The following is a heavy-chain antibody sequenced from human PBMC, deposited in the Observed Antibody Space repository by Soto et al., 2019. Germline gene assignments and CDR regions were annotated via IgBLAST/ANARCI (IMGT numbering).Heavy chain of an antibody. J-gene: IGHJ1*01. CDR2: IYRTGST. CDR1: GGSISSNNW. CDR3: ARGPDLISNRPSRYFQR. V-gene: IGHV4-4*02. Sequence: QVQLQESGPGLVKPSGTLSLTCAVSGGSISSNNWWTWVRQPPGKGLEWIGEIYRTGSTNYNPSLKGRVTISADKSKNLLLLNLSSVTAADTAVYYCARGPDLISNRPSRYFQRWGQGTLITVSS. D-gene: IGHD3-16*01.